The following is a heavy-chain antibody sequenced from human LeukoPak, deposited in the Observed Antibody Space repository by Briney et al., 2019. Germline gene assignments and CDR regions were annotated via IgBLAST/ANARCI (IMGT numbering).Heavy chain of an antibody. D-gene: IGHD2-2*01. Sequence: PSETLSLTCAVYGGSFSGYYWSWIRQPPGKGLEWIGEINHSGSTYYNPSLKSRVTISVDTSKNQFSLKLRSVTAADTAVYYCARHCSSTSCYALFDFWGQGTLVTVSS. J-gene: IGHJ4*02. CDR2: INHSGST. V-gene: IGHV4-34*01. CDR3: ARHCSSTSCYALFDF. CDR1: GGSFSGYY.